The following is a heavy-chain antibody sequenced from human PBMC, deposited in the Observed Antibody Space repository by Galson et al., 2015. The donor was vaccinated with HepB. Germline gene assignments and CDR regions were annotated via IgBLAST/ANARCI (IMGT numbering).Heavy chain of an antibody. CDR3: ARARGVVVPEDV. J-gene: IGHJ4*02. V-gene: IGHV1-18*01. CDR1: GYTFTRFG. CDR2: ISGYNGNT. D-gene: IGHD2-2*01. Sequence: SVKVSCKASGYTFTRFGVSWVRQAPGQGLEWMGWISGYNGNTGYAPKLQGRLTMTTDTSTSTVYMELRSLRSDDTAVYYCARARGVVVPEDVWGQGTLVSVSS.